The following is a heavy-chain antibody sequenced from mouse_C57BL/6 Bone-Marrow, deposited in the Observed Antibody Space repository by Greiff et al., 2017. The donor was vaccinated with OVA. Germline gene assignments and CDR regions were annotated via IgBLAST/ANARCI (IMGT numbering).Heavy chain of an antibody. D-gene: IGHD2-5*01. CDR2: LSARSGNP. CDR1: GYTFTSYG. V-gene: IGHV1-81*01. J-gene: IGHJ4*01. Sequence: QVQLQQSGAELARPGASVKLSCKASGYTFTSYGISWVKQRTGQGLEWIGELSARSGNPYYNEKFKGKAILTADKSYSTAYRELHSLTSEDSAVYVCARGDYSNPGNAMDYRGQGTSDTVSS. CDR3: ARGDYSNPGNAMDY.